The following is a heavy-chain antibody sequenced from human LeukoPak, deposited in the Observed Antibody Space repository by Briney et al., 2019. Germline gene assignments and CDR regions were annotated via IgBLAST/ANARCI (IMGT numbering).Heavy chain of an antibody. V-gene: IGHV1-2*02. CDR3: ARVPIDFKAVAATFDY. Sequence: GASVKVSCKASGYTFTAYFMHWVRQAPGQGLEWMGWINPNSGGRHYAQKFQGRVTMTRDMSISTAYMELSRLRYDDTAVYYCARVPIDFKAVAATFDYWGQGTLVTVSS. CDR2: INPNSGGR. D-gene: IGHD6-19*01. J-gene: IGHJ4*02. CDR1: GYTFTAYF.